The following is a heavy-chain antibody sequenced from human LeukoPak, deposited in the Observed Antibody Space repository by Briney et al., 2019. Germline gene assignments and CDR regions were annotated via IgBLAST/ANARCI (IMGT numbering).Heavy chain of an antibody. CDR3: AKEAGDYYYYYYMDV. V-gene: IGHV4-39*07. CDR2: IYYSGST. CDR1: GGSISSSSYY. Sequence: SETLSLTCTVSGGSISSSSYYWGWIRQPPGKGLEWIGSIYYSGSTYYNPSLKSRVTISVDTSKNQFSLKLSSVTAADTAVYYCAKEAGDYYYYYYMDVWGKGTTVTVSS. D-gene: IGHD3-10*01. J-gene: IGHJ6*03.